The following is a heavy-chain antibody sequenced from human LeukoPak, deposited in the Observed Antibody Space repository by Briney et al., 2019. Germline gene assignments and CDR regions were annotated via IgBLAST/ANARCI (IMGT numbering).Heavy chain of an antibody. CDR3: AKDSSGWSRGQFDY. D-gene: IGHD6-19*01. CDR1: GFTFSSYA. CDR2: ISGSGGST. J-gene: IGHJ4*02. V-gene: IGHV3-23*01. Sequence: GGSLRLSCAASGFTFSSYAMSWVRQAPGKGLEWVSAISGSGGSTYYADSVKGRFTISRDNSKNTLYLQMSSLRAEDTAVYYCAKDSSGWSRGQFDYWGQGTLVTVSS.